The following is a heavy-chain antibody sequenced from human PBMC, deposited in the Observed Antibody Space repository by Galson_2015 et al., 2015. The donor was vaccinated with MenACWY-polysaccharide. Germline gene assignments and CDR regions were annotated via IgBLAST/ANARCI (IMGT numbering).Heavy chain of an antibody. CDR3: ARVPPYSGYTRKSLDI. CDR1: GASINSGGYF. V-gene: IGHV4-31*03. Sequence: TLSLTCTVSGASINSGGYFWSWLRQHPGKGLEWIGNIYYTALTDYNPSLRSRITISVDTSRNQFSLNLTSVTAADTAVYYCARVPPYSGYTRKSLDIWGQGTMVTVSA. D-gene: IGHD5-12*01. J-gene: IGHJ3*02. CDR2: IYYTALT.